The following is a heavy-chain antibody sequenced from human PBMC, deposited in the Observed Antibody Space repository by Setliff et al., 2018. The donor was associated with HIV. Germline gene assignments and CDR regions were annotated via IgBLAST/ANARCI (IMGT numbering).Heavy chain of an antibody. J-gene: IGHJ5*02. D-gene: IGHD2-15*01. V-gene: IGHV1-46*01. CDR2: INPSGGST. CDR1: GYTFTSYY. Sequence: ASVKVSCKASGYTFTSYYMHWVRQAPGQGLEWMGIINPSGGSTSYAQRFQGRLTMTRDTSTSTVYMELSSLRSEDTAVYYCARVRYCSGGSCYGGEYWFDPWGQGTLVTVSS. CDR3: ARVRYCSGGSCYGGEYWFDP.